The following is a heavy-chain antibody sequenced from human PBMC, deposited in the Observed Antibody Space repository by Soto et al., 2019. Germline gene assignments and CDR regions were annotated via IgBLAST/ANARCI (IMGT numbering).Heavy chain of an antibody. CDR3: ARWRDNAEWRDYGNYYYYYGMDV. D-gene: IGHD3-16*01. V-gene: IGHV3-21*01. J-gene: IGHJ6*02. CDR2: ISSSSSYI. CDR1: GFTFSSYS. Sequence: PGGSLRLSCAASGFTFSSYSMNWVRQAPGKGLEWVSSISSSSSYIYYADSVKGRFTISRDDAKNSLYLQMNSLRAEDTAVYYCARWRDNAEWRDYGNYYYYYGMDVWGQGTTVTVSS.